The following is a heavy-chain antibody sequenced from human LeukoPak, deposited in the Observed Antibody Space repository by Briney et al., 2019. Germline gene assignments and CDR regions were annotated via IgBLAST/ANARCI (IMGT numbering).Heavy chain of an antibody. Sequence: PGGSLRLSCAGSGITFSCYWMHWVRQAPGKGLVWVSRINSDGRSTNYADSVKGRFTISRDNAKNTLYLQMNSLRAEDTAVYYCARSAYPGNSVIEDWGRGTLVTVSS. CDR3: ARSAYPGNSVIED. V-gene: IGHV3-74*01. D-gene: IGHD4-23*01. J-gene: IGHJ4*02. CDR1: GITFSCYW. CDR2: INSDGRST.